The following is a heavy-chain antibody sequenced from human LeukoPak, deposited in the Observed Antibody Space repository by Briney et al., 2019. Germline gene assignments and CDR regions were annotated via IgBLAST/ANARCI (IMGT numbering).Heavy chain of an antibody. D-gene: IGHD3-10*01. CDR2: FDPEDGET. CDR1: GYTLTELS. Sequence: ASVKVSCKVSGYTLTELSMHWVRQAPGKGLEWMGGFDPEDGETIYAQKFQGRVTMTEDTSTDTAYMELSSLRSEDTAVYYCATDGSGSYYRKNWFDPWGQGTLVTVSS. J-gene: IGHJ5*02. CDR3: ATDGSGSYYRKNWFDP. V-gene: IGHV1-24*01.